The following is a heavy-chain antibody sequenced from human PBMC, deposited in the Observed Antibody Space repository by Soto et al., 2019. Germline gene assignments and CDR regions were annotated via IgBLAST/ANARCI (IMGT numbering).Heavy chain of an antibody. CDR3: ASRYCSGGSCYSGAFDI. D-gene: IGHD2-15*01. J-gene: IGHJ3*02. Sequence: GASVKVSCKASGYTFTSYYMHWVRQAPGQGLEWMGIINPSGGSTSYAQKFQGRVTMTRDTSTSTVYMELSSLRSEDTAVYYCASRYCSGGSCYSGAFDIWGQGTMVTVSS. CDR1: GYTFTSYY. V-gene: IGHV1-46*03. CDR2: INPSGGST.